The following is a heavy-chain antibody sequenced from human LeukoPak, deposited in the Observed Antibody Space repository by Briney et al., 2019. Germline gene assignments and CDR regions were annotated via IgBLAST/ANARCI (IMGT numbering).Heavy chain of an antibody. V-gene: IGHV3-49*04. CDR3: TTADDAFDI. CDR1: GFTFGDYA. Sequence: GGSLRLSCTASGFTFGDYAMSWVRQAPGKGLEWVGFIRSKAYGGTTEYAASVKGRFTISRDDSKNTLYLQMNSLKTEDTAVYYCTTADDAFDIWGQGTMVTVSS. CDR2: IRSKAYGGTT. J-gene: IGHJ3*02.